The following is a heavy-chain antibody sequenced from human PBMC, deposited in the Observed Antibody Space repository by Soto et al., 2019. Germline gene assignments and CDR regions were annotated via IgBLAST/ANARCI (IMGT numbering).Heavy chain of an antibody. Sequence: QITLKESGPTLVKPTQTLTLTCTFSGLSLSTSGVGVGWIRQPPGKALEWLALSYWDDDKRYSPSLKSRLTITKDTSNNQVVLTMTNMDPVDTDTYYCARDSSGWYGFDYWGQGTLVTVSS. J-gene: IGHJ4*02. CDR3: ARDSSGWYGFDY. CDR1: GLSLSTSGVG. CDR2: SYWDDDK. V-gene: IGHV2-5*02. D-gene: IGHD6-19*01.